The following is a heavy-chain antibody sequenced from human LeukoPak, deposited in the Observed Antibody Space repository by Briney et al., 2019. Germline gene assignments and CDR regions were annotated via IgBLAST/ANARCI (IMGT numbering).Heavy chain of an antibody. V-gene: IGHV1-18*01. J-gene: IGHJ4*02. Sequence: ASVKVSCKASGYTFTSYGISWVRQAPGQGLEWMGWISAYNGNTNYAQKLQGRVTMTTDTSTSTAYMELRSLRSDDTAVYYCARQYDSSGYYSYFDYWGQGTLVTVSS. CDR2: ISAYNGNT. CDR3: ARQYDSSGYYSYFDY. CDR1: GYTFTSYG. D-gene: IGHD3-22*01.